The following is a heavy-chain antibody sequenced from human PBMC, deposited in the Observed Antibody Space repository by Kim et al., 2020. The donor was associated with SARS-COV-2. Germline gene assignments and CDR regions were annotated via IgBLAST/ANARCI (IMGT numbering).Heavy chain of an antibody. J-gene: IGHJ4*02. Sequence: GGSLRLSCAASGFTFSSYGMHWVRQAPGKGLEWMAVISYDGSNKYYADSVKGRFTISRDNSKNTLYLQMNSLRAEDTAVYYCAKDLYDFWSGYANWGQGTLVTVSS. CDR3: AKDLYDFWSGYAN. CDR1: GFTFSSYG. CDR2: ISYDGSNK. V-gene: IGHV3-30*18. D-gene: IGHD3-3*01.